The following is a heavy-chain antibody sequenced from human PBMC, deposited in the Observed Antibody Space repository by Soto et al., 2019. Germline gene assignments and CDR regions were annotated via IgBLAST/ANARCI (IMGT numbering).Heavy chain of an antibody. CDR2: ISSSGSTI. V-gene: IGHV3-11*01. Sequence: PGGSLRLSCAASGFTFSDYYMSWIRQAPGKGLEWVSYISSSGSTIYYADSVKGRFTISRDNAKNSLFLQMNSLRAEDTAVYYCASVRDVSRFFDWPLGNYWGQGTLVTVSS. D-gene: IGHD3-9*01. CDR3: ASVRDVSRFFDWPLGNY. CDR1: GFTFSDYY. J-gene: IGHJ4*02.